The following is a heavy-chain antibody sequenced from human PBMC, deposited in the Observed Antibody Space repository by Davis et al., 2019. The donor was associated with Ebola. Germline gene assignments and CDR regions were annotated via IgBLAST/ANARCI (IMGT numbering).Heavy chain of an antibody. CDR3: TTPGGEDSGYDVFDI. J-gene: IGHJ3*02. CDR1: RYTFISYA. V-gene: IGHV1-3*01. D-gene: IGHD5-12*01. CDR2: INAGYGNT. Sequence: SVPVSRLASRYTFISYAMQWVRQAPGQRLERMRWINAGYGNTKDSQNFQCRVTITRDTSASKAYMELSSLRSEDTALYYCTTPGGEDSGYDVFDIWGQGTMVTVSS.